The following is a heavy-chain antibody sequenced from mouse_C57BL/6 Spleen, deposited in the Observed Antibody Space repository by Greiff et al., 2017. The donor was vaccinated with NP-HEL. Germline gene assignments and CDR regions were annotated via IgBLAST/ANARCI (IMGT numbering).Heavy chain of an antibody. V-gene: IGHV5-6*01. CDR2: ISSGGSYT. CDR3: ARPLTTDYYAMDY. CDR1: GFTFSSYG. J-gene: IGHJ4*01. Sequence: DVQLVESGGDLVKPGGSLKLSCAASGFTFSSYGMSWVRQTPDKRLEWVATISSGGSYTYYPDSVKGRFTISRDNAKNTLYLQMSSLKSEDTAMYYCARPLTTDYYAMDYWGQGTSVTVSS.